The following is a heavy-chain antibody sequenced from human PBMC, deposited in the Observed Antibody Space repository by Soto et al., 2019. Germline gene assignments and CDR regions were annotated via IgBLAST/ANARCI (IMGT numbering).Heavy chain of an antibody. V-gene: IGHV4-59*12. J-gene: IGHJ3*02. CDR2: IYHSGST. D-gene: IGHD3-16*01. CDR3: ARVGEAGPYAFDI. CDR1: GGSISSYY. Sequence: QVQLQESGPGLVKPSETLSLTCTVSGGSISSYYWSWIRQPPGKGLEWIGYIYHSGSTYYNPSLKSRVTISVDRSKNQFSLKLSSVTAADTAVYYCARVGEAGPYAFDIWGQGTMVTVSS.